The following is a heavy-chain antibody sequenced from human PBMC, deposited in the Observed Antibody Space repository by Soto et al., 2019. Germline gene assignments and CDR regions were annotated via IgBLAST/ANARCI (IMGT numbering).Heavy chain of an antibody. CDR2: INHSGST. D-gene: IGHD4-17*01. J-gene: IGHJ6*02. CDR3: ARGVGYGGNYYYYGMDV. Sequence: PSETLSLTCAVYGGSFSGYYWSWIRQPPGKGLEWIGEINHSGSTNYNPSLKSRVTISVDTSKNQFSLKLSSVTAADTAVYYCARGVGYGGNYYYYGMDVWGHGTTVTVSS. V-gene: IGHV4-34*01. CDR1: GGSFSGYY.